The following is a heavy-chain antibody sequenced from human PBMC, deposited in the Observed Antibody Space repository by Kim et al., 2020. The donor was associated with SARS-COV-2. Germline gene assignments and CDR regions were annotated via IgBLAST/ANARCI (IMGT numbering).Heavy chain of an antibody. V-gene: IGHV4-34*01. D-gene: IGHD2-2*01. CDR1: GGSFSGYY. J-gene: IGHJ6*02. Sequence: SETLSLICAVYGGSFSGYYWSWIRQPPGKGLEWIGEINHSGSTNYNPSLKSRVTISVDTSKNQFSLKLSSVTAADTAVYYCAGGRGPPRILPRRHYGMDVWGQGTTVTVSS. CDR3: AGGRGPPRILPRRHYGMDV. CDR2: INHSGST.